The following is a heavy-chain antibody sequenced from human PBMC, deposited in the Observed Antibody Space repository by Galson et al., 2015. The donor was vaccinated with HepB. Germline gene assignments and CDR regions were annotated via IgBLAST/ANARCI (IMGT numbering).Heavy chain of an antibody. Sequence: SLRLSCAASGFTVSRNYLSWVRQAPGKGLEWVSVIYSGGSTFYADSVKGRFTISRDNAKNSLYLQMNSLRAEDTAVYYCARGRFLEWLTSWGQGTLVTVSS. CDR1: GFTVSRNY. J-gene: IGHJ4*02. D-gene: IGHD3-3*01. CDR2: IYSGGST. CDR3: ARGRFLEWLTS. V-gene: IGHV3-53*01.